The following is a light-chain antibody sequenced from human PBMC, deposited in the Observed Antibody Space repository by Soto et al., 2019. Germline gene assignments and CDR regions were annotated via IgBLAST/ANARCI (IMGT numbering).Light chain of an antibody. J-gene: IGKJ1*01. CDR1: QSITTY. CDR3: QQSYGTPWT. CDR2: AAS. V-gene: IGKV1-39*01. Sequence: DIPMTQSPSSLSASVGDRVTVTCRASQSITTYLNWYQQKPGKAPKLLIYAASSLQSGVPSRFSGSGSGTDCTLTITSLQPEDYATYICQQSYGTPWTFGQGNKVEIK.